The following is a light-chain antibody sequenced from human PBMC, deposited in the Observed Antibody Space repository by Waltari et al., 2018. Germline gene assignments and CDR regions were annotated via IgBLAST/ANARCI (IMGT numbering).Light chain of an antibody. V-gene: IGKV3-20*01. CDR3: QKYVTLPVT. J-gene: IGKJ1*01. CDR2: DAS. CDR1: QSVTKY. Sequence: EICFAPAPGTLSFSPGERATLSCRASQSVTKYLAWYQQKPGQAPRLLIYDASTRATGIPDRFSGSGSGTDFSLTISRLEPEDFAVYYCQKYVTLPVTFGQGTKVQMK.